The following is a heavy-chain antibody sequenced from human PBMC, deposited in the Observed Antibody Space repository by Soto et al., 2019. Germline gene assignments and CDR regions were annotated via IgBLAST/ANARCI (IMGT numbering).Heavy chain of an antibody. CDR3: ARPLTYYYDSSGYTFGY. Sequence: GGSLRLSCAASGFTVSSNYMSWVRQAPGKGLEWVSVIYSGGSTYYADSVKGRFTISRDNSKNTLYLQMNSLRAEDTAVYYCARPLTYYYDSSGYTFGYWGQGTLVTVSS. CDR1: GFTVSSNY. V-gene: IGHV3-66*01. J-gene: IGHJ4*02. D-gene: IGHD3-22*01. CDR2: IYSGGST.